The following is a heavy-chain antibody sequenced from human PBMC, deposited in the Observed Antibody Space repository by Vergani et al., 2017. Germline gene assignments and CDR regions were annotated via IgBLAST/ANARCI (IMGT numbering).Heavy chain of an antibody. CDR2: IYYSGST. V-gene: IGHV4-61*01. CDR3: ARTSSGSYYLDY. Sequence: QVQLQESGPGLVKPSETLSLTCTVSGGSVSSGSYYWSWIRQPPGKGLEWIGYIYYSGSTNYNPSLKSRVTISVDTSKNQFSLKLSSVTAADTAVYYCARTSSGSYYLDYWGQGTLVTVSS. J-gene: IGHJ4*02. D-gene: IGHD1-26*01. CDR1: GGSVSSGSYY.